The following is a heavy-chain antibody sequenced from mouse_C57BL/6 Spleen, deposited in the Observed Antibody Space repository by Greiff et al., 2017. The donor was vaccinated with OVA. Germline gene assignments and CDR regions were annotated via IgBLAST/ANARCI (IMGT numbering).Heavy chain of an antibody. Sequence: QVQLQQSGAELVKPGASVKLSCKASGYTFTSYWMQWVKQRPGQGLEWIGEIDPSDSYTNYNQKFKGKATLTVDTSSSTAYMQLSSLTSEDSAVYYCARSGSSYSYWYFDVWGTGTTVTVSS. J-gene: IGHJ1*03. CDR3: ARSGSSYSYWYFDV. D-gene: IGHD1-1*01. CDR1: GYTFTSYW. V-gene: IGHV1-50*01. CDR2: IDPSDSYT.